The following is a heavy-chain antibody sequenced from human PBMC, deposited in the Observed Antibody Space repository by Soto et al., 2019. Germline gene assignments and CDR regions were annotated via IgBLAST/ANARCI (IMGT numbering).Heavy chain of an antibody. Sequence: GASVKVSCKASGYTFNNYFIHWVRQAPGQGLEWMGWVDPNGGGTNSAQKFQGSVTMTRDTSITTVYLELSRLKTNDTATYFCTTWVDYGDYEGFDFWGQGTLVTVSS. J-gene: IGHJ4*02. CDR2: VDPNGGGT. V-gene: IGHV1-2*04. CDR3: TTWVDYGDYEGFDF. D-gene: IGHD4-17*01. CDR1: GYTFNNYF.